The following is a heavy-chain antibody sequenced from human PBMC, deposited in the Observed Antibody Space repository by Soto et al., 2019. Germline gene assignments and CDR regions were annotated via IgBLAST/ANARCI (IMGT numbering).Heavy chain of an antibody. Sequence: PGGSLRLSCAASGFTFSSYGMHWVRQAPGKGLEWVAVISYDGSNKYYADSVKGRFTISRDNSKNTLYLQMNSLRAEDTAVYYCAKDQDYDFSGDYYYGMDVWGQGTTVTVSS. J-gene: IGHJ6*02. CDR3: AKDQDYDFSGDYYYGMDV. D-gene: IGHD3-3*01. CDR2: ISYDGSNK. V-gene: IGHV3-30*18. CDR1: GFTFSSYG.